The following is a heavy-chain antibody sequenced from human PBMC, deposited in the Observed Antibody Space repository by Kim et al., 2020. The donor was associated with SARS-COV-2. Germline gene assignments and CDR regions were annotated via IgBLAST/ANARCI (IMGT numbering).Heavy chain of an antibody. CDR2: ISYDGSTK. J-gene: IGHJ4*02. CDR3: ARDLDDSGYDYYFDY. Sequence: GGSLRLSCAASGFTFSSYDMHWVRQAPGKGLEWVAVISYDGSTKYYADSVKGRFTISRDNSKNTLYLQMNSLRAEDTAVYYCARDLDDSGYDYYFDYWGQGTLVTVSS. CDR1: GFTFSSYD. D-gene: IGHD5-12*01. V-gene: IGHV3-30-3*01.